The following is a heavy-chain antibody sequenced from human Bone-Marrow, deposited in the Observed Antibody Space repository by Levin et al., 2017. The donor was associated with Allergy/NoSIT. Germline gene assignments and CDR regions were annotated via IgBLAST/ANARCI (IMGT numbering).Heavy chain of an antibody. Sequence: PGGSLRLSCAASGFTFSSYAMSWVRQAPGKGLEWVSAISGSGGSTYYADSVKGRFTISRDNSKNTLYLQMNSLRAEDTAVYYCAKSTYDSSGYYYGLYYYYGMDVWGQGTTVTVSS. CDR1: GFTFSSYA. J-gene: IGHJ6*02. CDR2: ISGSGGST. V-gene: IGHV3-23*01. D-gene: IGHD3-22*01. CDR3: AKSTYDSSGYYYGLYYYYGMDV.